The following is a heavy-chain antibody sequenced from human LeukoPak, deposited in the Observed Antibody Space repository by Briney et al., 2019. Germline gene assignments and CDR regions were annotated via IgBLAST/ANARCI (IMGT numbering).Heavy chain of an antibody. CDR2: INHSGST. J-gene: IGHJ4*02. Sequence: PSETLSLTCAVYGGSFSGYYWSWIRQPPGKGLEWIGEINHSGSTNYNPSLKSRVTISVDTSKNQFSLKLSSVTAADTAVYYCAGAKRYCSSTSCPIEYSSSSEPRPPFDYWGQGTLVTVSS. CDR3: AGAKRYCSSTSCPIEYSSSSEPRPPFDY. CDR1: GGSFSGYY. D-gene: IGHD2-2*01. V-gene: IGHV4-34*01.